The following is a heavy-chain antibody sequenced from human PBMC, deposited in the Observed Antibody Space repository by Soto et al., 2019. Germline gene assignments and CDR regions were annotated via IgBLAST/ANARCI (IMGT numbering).Heavy chain of an antibody. CDR1: GGSISSGDYY. Sequence: TSETLSLTCTVSGGSISSGDYYWSWIRQHPGKGLEWIGYIYYSGSTYYNPSLKSRVAISVDSSKNQFSLNLSSVTAADTAVYYCARVGSSGYYYQGDFDYWGQGTLVTVSS. CDR3: ARVGSSGYYYQGDFDY. J-gene: IGHJ4*02. V-gene: IGHV4-31*03. D-gene: IGHD3-22*01. CDR2: IYYSGST.